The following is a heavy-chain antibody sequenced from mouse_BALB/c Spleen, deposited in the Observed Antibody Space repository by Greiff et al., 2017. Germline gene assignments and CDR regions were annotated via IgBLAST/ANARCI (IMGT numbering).Heavy chain of an antibody. CDR2: IWAGGST. Sequence: QVQLKESGPGLVAPSQSLSITSTVSGFSLTSYGVHWVRQPPGKGLEWLGVIWAGGSTNYNSALMSRLSISKDNSKSQVFLKMNSLQTDDTAMYYCARDGYYPLAYWGQGTLVTVSA. D-gene: IGHD2-3*01. CDR1: GFSLTSYG. V-gene: IGHV2-9*02. J-gene: IGHJ3*01. CDR3: ARDGYYPLAY.